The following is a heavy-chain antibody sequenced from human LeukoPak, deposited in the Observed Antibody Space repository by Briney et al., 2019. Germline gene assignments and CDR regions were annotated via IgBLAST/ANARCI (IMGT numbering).Heavy chain of an antibody. J-gene: IGHJ6*03. CDR2: ISSSSSYI. V-gene: IGHV3-21*04. D-gene: IGHD1-26*01. Sequence: GGSLRLSCAASGFTFSSYSMNWVRQAPGKGLEWVSSISSSSSYIYYADSVKGRFTISRDNAKNSLYLQMNSLRAEDTAVYYCARGYSGSYFLFDYYYMDVWGKGTTVTISS. CDR3: ARGYSGSYFLFDYYYMDV. CDR1: GFTFSSYS.